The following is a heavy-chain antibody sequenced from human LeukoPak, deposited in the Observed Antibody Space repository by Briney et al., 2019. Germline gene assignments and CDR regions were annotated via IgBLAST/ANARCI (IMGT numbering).Heavy chain of an antibody. CDR3: ARDLRTVRGVIIGRDY. J-gene: IGHJ4*02. V-gene: IGHV4-31*03. CDR1: GGSISSGGYY. CDR2: IYYSGST. D-gene: IGHD3-10*01. Sequence: SETLSLTCTVSGGSISSGGYYWSWIRQHPGKGLEWIGYIYYSGSTYYNPSLKSRVTISVDTSKNQFSLKLSPVTAADTAVYYCARDLRTVRGVIIGRDYWGQGTLVTVSS.